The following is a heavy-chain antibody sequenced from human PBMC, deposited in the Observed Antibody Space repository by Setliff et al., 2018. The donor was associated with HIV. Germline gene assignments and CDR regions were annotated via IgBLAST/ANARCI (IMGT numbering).Heavy chain of an antibody. Sequence: PSETLSLTCTVSGGSISSSSYYWGWIRQPPGKGLEWIGSIYYSGSTYYNPSLKSRVTISVDTSKNQFSLKPSSVTAADTAVYYCASPGRRRGYCSSTSCYDEGLYYYYYMDVWGKGTTVTVSS. CDR2: IYYSGST. CDR3: ASPGRRRGYCSSTSCYDEGLYYYYYMDV. CDR1: GGSISSSSYY. D-gene: IGHD2-2*01. V-gene: IGHV4-39*01. J-gene: IGHJ6*03.